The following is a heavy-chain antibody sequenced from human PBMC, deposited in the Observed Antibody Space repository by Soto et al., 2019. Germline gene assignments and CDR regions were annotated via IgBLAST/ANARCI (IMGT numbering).Heavy chain of an antibody. J-gene: IGHJ5*02. CDR1: GYAFTMFY. D-gene: IGHD6-19*01. CDR3: ARAMAEADKWEGRFWFDP. Sequence: VQLVQSGAEVREPGASVMLSCKTSGYAFTMFYMSWVRQAPGQGLAWMGTINADGGRTTYAQNFQGRLTMTSDTSTGTMYMELSSLKSDDTAVYYCARAMAEADKWEGRFWFDPWGQGALVTVSS. CDR2: INADGGRT. V-gene: IGHV1-46*01.